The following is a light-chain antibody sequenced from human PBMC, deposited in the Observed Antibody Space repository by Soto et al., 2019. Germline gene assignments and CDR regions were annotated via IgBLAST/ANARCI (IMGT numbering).Light chain of an antibody. CDR3: QQYNNWPWT. J-gene: IGKJ1*01. CDR1: QSISDT. Sequence: EIVMTQSPATLSVSPGGRATLSCRASQSISDTLACYQQKPGQAPRLLIYGASKRATGFPARFIGSGSGTDFPLTISSLQSEDFAVYYCQQYNNWPWTSGQGTKVEIK. CDR2: GAS. V-gene: IGKV3-15*01.